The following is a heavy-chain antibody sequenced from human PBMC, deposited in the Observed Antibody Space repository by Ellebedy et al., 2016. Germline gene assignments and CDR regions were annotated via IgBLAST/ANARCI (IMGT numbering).Heavy chain of an antibody. CDR2: IYYSGST. D-gene: IGHD3-22*01. Sequence: SETLSLXCSVSGGSLISGTYFWSWIRQPPGKGLEWIGYIYYSGSTTYNPSLKSRVTISLDTSENHFSLNLKSATAADTAVYYCARDVFHDSNGYYYRQDYWGQGTLVTVSS. CDR3: ARDVFHDSNGYYYRQDY. CDR1: GGSLISGTYF. J-gene: IGHJ4*02. V-gene: IGHV4-61*01.